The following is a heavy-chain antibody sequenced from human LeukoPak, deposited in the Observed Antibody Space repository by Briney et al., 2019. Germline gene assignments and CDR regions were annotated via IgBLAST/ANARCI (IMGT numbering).Heavy chain of an antibody. CDR3: ARLVVYNWTPRAFDV. D-gene: IGHD1-20*01. V-gene: IGHV4-4*02. J-gene: IGHJ3*01. CDR1: GDSVSSSHW. CDR2: VAHTGST. Sequence: KPSGTLSLTCAVSGDSVSSSHWWSWVRQPPGKGLEWIGEVAHTGSTKFTPSLRSRATISIDWSKNQFSLNLTSVTAADTATYFCARLVVYNWTPRAFDVWGQGTMVTVSS.